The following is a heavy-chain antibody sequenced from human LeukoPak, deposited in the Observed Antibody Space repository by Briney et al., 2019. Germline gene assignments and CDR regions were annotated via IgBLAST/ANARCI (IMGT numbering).Heavy chain of an antibody. V-gene: IGHV3-23*01. CDR2: ISGSGGST. CDR3: ARDSYQWLGHGPLGY. CDR1: GFTFSSYA. D-gene: IGHD6-19*01. Sequence: PGGSLRLSCAASGFTFSSYAMSWVRQAPGKGLEWVSAISGSGGSTYYADSVKGRFTISRDNSKNTLYLQMNSLRAEDTAVYYCARDSYQWLGHGPLGYWGQGTLVTVSS. J-gene: IGHJ4*02.